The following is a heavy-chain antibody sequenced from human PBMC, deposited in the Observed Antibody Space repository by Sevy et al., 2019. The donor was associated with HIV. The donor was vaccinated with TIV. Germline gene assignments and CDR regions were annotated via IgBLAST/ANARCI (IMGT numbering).Heavy chain of an antibody. Sequence: GGSLRLSCAASGFTFSSYAMHWVRQAPGKGLEWVAVISYDGSNKYYADSVKGRFTISRDNSKNTLYLQMNSLRAEDTAVYDCARDYYDRSGYAFDIWGQGTMVTVSS. CDR2: ISYDGSNK. D-gene: IGHD3-22*01. J-gene: IGHJ3*02. V-gene: IGHV3-30-3*01. CDR3: ARDYYDRSGYAFDI. CDR1: GFTFSSYA.